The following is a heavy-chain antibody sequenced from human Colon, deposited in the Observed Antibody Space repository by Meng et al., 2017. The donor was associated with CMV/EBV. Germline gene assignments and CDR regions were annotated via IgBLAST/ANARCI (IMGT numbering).Heavy chain of an antibody. CDR3: AKATSLAGTLGS. D-gene: IGHD1-1*01. CDR2: IQYDSNNK. V-gene: IGHV3-30*02. Sequence: GESLKISCAGSGFSFKNYAMHWVRPAPGKGLEWVAYIQYDSNNKWHGDSVRGRFTISRDNSKNTLYLEMNSLRAEDTAMYYCAKATSLAGTLGSWGQGTLVTVSS. CDR1: GFSFKNYA. J-gene: IGHJ5*02.